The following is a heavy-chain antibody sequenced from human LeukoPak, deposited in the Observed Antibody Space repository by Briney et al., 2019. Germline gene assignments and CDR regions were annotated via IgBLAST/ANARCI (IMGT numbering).Heavy chain of an antibody. CDR3: ARDGGSYGPEADAFDI. D-gene: IGHD5-18*01. J-gene: IGHJ3*02. CDR1: GGSISSGGYY. CDR2: IYYSGST. Sequence: PSETLSLTCTVSGGSISSGGYYWSWIRQHPGKGLEWIGYIYYSGSTYYNPSLKSRVTISVDTSKNQFSLKLSSVTAADTAVYYCARDGGSYGPEADAFDIWGQGTMVTVSS. V-gene: IGHV4-31*03.